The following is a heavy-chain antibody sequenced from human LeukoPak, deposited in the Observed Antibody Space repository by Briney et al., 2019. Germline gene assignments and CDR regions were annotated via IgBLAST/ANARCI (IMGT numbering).Heavy chain of an antibody. Sequence: SVKVSCKASGGTFSSYTISWVRQAPGQGLEWMGRIIPILGIANYAQKFQGRVTITADKSTSTAYMELSSLRSEDTAVYYCAPRFRNSDYDPFDIWGQGTMVTVSS. CDR2: IIPILGIA. D-gene: IGHD5-12*01. CDR1: GGTFSSYT. V-gene: IGHV1-69*02. J-gene: IGHJ3*02. CDR3: APRFRNSDYDPFDI.